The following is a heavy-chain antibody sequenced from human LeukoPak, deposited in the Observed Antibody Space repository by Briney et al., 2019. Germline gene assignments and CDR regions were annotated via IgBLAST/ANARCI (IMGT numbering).Heavy chain of an antibody. J-gene: IGHJ4*02. CDR3: ARDLGFCSGGSCGSTTTVTSYGY. Sequence: ASVKVSCKASGYTFTDYYMHWVRQAPGQGLEWMGWLNPNNGATNFAQKFQGRVTMTRYTSISTTYMELSRLRSDDTAVYYCARDLGFCSGGSCGSTTTVTSYGYWGQGTLVTVSS. CDR1: GYTFTDYY. V-gene: IGHV1-2*02. D-gene: IGHD2-15*01. CDR2: LNPNNGAT.